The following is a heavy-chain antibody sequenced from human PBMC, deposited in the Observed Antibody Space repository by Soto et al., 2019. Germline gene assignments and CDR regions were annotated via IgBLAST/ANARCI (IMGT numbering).Heavy chain of an antibody. D-gene: IGHD5-18*01. CDR2: IIPMFGTA. V-gene: IGHV1-69*12. CDR3: ASGIQLWLRRINNGYSG. J-gene: IGHJ4*02. CDR1: GGTCSTYA. Sequence: QVQLVQSGAEVKKPESSVKVSCKAPGGTCSTYAISWVRQAPGQGLEWMGGIIPMFGTATYAQGFQDRVTSTADESTNTVYMELSSLRSEDTAVYFCASGIQLWLRRINNGYSGWGQGTLVTVSS.